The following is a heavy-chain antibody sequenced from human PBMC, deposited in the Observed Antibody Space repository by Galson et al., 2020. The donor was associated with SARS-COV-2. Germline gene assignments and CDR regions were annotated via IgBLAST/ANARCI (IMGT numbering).Heavy chain of an antibody. CDR1: GFTLSSYE. CDR3: ARETHGSGYDYGDAFDI. D-gene: IGHD5-12*01. J-gene: IGHJ3*02. Sequence: GESLKISCAASGFTLSSYEMNWVRQAPGKGLDWVSYIESRGSGRYYADPVKGRFTISRDSAKNSVYLQMNNLRAEDTARYFCARETHGSGYDYGDAFDIWGQGTVVIVSS. CDR2: IESRGSGR. V-gene: IGHV3-48*03.